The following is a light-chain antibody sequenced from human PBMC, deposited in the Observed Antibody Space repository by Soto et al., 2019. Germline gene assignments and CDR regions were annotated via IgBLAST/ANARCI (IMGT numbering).Light chain of an antibody. V-gene: IGKV2-24*01. CDR2: KIS. CDR3: MQETEFPVT. CDR1: QSLVHGDGDTY. Sequence: DIVLTQTPLSSPVTFGQPASISCRSSQSLVHGDGDTYLSWLQQRPGQPPRLLIYKISNRFSGVQDRFSGSGAGTDFTLKISSVQPEDVGLYYCMQETEFPVTIGGGTKVEIK. J-gene: IGKJ4*01.